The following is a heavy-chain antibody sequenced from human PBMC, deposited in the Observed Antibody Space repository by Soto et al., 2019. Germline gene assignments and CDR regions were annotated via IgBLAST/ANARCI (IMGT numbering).Heavy chain of an antibody. CDR3: ARGGCQLQSSLDY. CDR1: GFTLSNYW. J-gene: IGHJ4*02. CDR2: IEQDGSEK. Sequence: GGSLRLSCAASGFTLSNYWMTWVRQAPGKGLEWVANIEQDGSEKYFADSVRGRFTISRDNAKNSLSLQMNSLRAEDTAVYYCARGGCQLQSSLDYWGQGTLVTVSS. V-gene: IGHV3-7*01. D-gene: IGHD2-2*01.